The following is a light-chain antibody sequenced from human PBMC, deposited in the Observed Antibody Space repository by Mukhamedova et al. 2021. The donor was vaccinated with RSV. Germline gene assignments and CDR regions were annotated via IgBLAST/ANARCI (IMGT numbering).Light chain of an antibody. Sequence: GYKLGDKHASWYQQKPGQSPVLVIYQDSRRPSGIPDRFAGSNSGNTATLTIRGAQALDEADYYCLAWDSNSYVFGSGTKVTVL. V-gene: IGLV3-1*01. CDR1: KLGDKH. J-gene: IGLJ1*01. CDR2: QDS. CDR3: LAWDSNSYV.